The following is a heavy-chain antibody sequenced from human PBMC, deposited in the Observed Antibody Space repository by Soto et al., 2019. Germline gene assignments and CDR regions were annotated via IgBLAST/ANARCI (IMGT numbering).Heavy chain of an antibody. CDR1: GYTFTSYA. CDR2: INAGNGNT. J-gene: IGHJ3*02. CDR3: ARVVRYCSSTSCYADDAFDI. D-gene: IGHD2-2*01. Sequence: ASVKVSCKASGYTFTSYAMHWVRQAPGQRLEWMGWINAGNGNTKYSQKFQGRVTITRDTSASTAYMELSSLRSEDTAVYYCARVVRYCSSTSCYADDAFDIWGQGTMVTVSS. V-gene: IGHV1-3*01.